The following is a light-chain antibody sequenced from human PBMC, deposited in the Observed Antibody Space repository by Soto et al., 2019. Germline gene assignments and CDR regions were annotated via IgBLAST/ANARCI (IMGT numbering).Light chain of an antibody. CDR1: RDIRNV. J-gene: IGKJ3*01. CDR3: LQDFNVPLT. Sequence: IQLTHSPSSLSASVGDRVTISCRASRDIRNVLAWYQHAPGKDPKLLIYGASILHSGVPSRFSGSGSGTDFTLTISSLRPEEFATYDCLQDFNVPLTFGQGTKVDIK. V-gene: IGKV1-6*01. CDR2: GAS.